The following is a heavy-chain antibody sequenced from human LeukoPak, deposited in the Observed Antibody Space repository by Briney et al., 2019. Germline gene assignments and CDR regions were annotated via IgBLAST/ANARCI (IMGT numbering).Heavy chain of an antibody. CDR2: IIPIFGTA. CDR1: GGTFSSYA. J-gene: IGHJ5*02. CDR3: AREGCSGGSCPARFDP. D-gene: IGHD2-15*01. V-gene: IGHV1-69*05. Sequence: SVKVSCKASGGTFSSYAISWVRQAPGQGLEWMGGIIPIFGTANYTQKFQGRVTITTDESTSTAYMELSSLRSEATAVYYCAREGCSGGSCPARFDPWGQGTLVTVSP.